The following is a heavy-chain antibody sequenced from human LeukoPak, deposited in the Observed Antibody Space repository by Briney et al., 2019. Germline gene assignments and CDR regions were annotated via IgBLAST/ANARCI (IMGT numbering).Heavy chain of an antibody. CDR1: GYSISSGY. CDR2: ISYDGSNE. J-gene: IGHJ4*02. V-gene: IGHV3-30*03. D-gene: IGHD6-6*01. CDR3: ARDKGTSYLSSFDY. Sequence: LSLTCTVSGYSISSGYYWGWIRPPPGKGLEWVAIISYDGSNEYYADSVKGRLTISRDNSKNTLYLQMNSLRAADTAVYYCARDKGTSYLSSFDYWGQGTLVTVSS.